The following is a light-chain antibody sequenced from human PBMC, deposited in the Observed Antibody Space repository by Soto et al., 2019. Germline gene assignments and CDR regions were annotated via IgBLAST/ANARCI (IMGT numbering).Light chain of an antibody. CDR1: SANIGNNY. CDR3: GSWDSSLSAGV. CDR2: DNN. V-gene: IGLV1-51*01. Sequence: QSVLTQPPSVSGAPGPNVTISCSGSSANIGNNYVSWYQQLPGTAPKLLIYDNNKRPSGIPDRFSGSKSGTSGTLGITGLQTGDEADYYCGSWDSSLSAGVFVGGTKLTVL. J-gene: IGLJ2*01.